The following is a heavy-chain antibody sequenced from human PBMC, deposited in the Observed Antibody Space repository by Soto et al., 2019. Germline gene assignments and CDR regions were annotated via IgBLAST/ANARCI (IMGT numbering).Heavy chain of an antibody. J-gene: IGHJ4*02. D-gene: IGHD1-26*01. Sequence: KASETLSLTCTVSGGSISSYYWSWIRQPPGKGLEWIGYIYYSGSTNYNPSLKSRVTISVDTSKNQFSLKLSSVTAADTAVYYCARVTVGATFDYWGQGTLVTVSS. V-gene: IGHV4-59*01. CDR2: IYYSGST. CDR3: ARVTVGATFDY. CDR1: GGSISSYY.